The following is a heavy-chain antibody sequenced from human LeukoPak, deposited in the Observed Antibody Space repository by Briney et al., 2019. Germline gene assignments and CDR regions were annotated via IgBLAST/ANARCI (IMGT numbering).Heavy chain of an antibody. CDR2: IIPILGIA. Sequence: GASVKVSCKASGGTFSSYAISWVRQAPGQGLEWMGRIIPILGIANYAQEFQGRVTITADKSTSTAYMELSSLRSEDTAVYYCARENSGYVKDSWGQGTLVTVSS. CDR1: GGTFSSYA. J-gene: IGHJ4*02. V-gene: IGHV1-69*04. CDR3: ARENSGYVKDS. D-gene: IGHD5-12*01.